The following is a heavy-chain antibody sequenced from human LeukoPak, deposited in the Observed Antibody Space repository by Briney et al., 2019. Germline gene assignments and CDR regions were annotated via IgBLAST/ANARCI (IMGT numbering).Heavy chain of an antibody. CDR3: AKDGGSYGDY. V-gene: IGHV3-30*18. CDR2: ISYDGSNK. D-gene: IGHD1-26*01. J-gene: IGHJ4*02. CDR1: GFTFSSYG. Sequence: GGALRLSCAASGFTFSSYGMHWVRQAPGKGLEWVAVISYDGSNKYYADSVKGRFTISRDNSKNTLYLQMNSLRAEDTAVYYCAKDGGSYGDYWGQGTLVTVSS.